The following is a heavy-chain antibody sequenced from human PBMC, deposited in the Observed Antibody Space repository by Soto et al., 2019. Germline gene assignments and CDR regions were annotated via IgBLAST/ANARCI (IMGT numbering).Heavy chain of an antibody. V-gene: IGHV3-64*02. CDR3: ASSGGYDSFYYHGMDV. D-gene: IGHD5-12*01. CDR1: GFTFSSYA. Sequence: EVQLVESGEGLVQPGGSLRLSCAASGFTFSSYAMHWVRQAPGKGLEYVSGISTNGGSTFYADSVKGRITISRDNSKNMPYLQMDSLRAEDSAVYYCASSGGYDSFYYHGMDVWGQGTTVTVSS. J-gene: IGHJ6*02. CDR2: ISTNGGST.